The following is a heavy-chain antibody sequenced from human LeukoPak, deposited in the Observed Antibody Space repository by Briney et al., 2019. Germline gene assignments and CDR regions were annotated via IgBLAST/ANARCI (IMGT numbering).Heavy chain of an antibody. J-gene: IGHJ3*02. V-gene: IGHV3-21*01. CDR1: GFTFSNYS. CDR3: ARDSRQGAFDI. Sequence: GGSLRLSCAASGFTFSNYSMNWVRQAPGKGLEWVSSISSSSNYIYYADSVKGRFTISRDNAKNSLYLQMDSLRAEDTAVYYCARDSRQGAFDIWGQGTMVTVSS. CDR2: ISSSSNYI.